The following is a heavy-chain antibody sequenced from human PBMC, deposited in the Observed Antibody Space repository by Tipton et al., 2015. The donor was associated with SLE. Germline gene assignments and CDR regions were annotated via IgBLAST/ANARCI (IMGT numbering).Heavy chain of an antibody. Sequence: TLSLTCTVSGGSISSGAYYWSWLRQHPGKGLEWIGYIYRSSITSYNPSLQSRVTISAETSTNQFSLKLISVTAADTAVYYCAREFLNPVTTVHYYFDLWGRGTLVTVSS. CDR3: AREFLNPVTTVHYYFDL. D-gene: IGHD4-11*01. CDR1: GGSISSGAYY. CDR2: IYRSSIT. V-gene: IGHV4-31*03. J-gene: IGHJ2*01.